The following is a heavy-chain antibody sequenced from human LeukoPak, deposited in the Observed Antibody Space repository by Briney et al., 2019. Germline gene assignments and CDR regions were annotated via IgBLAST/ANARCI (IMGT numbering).Heavy chain of an antibody. Sequence: SVKVPCKASGGTFSSYAISWVRQAPGQGLEWMGGIIPIFGTANYAQKFQGRVTITADESTSTAYMELSSLRSEDTAVYYCARDRYYDSSGYEGPPRPPYYYMDVWGKGTTVTISS. CDR1: GGTFSSYA. V-gene: IGHV1-69*13. D-gene: IGHD3-22*01. CDR2: IIPIFGTA. CDR3: ARDRYYDSSGYEGPPRPPYYYMDV. J-gene: IGHJ6*03.